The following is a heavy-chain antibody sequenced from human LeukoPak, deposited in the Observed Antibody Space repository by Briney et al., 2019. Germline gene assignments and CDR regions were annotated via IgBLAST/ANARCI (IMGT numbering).Heavy chain of an antibody. V-gene: IGHV4-59*01. J-gene: IGHJ4*02. CDR1: GGSISSDY. CDR3: ARGPYYDFWSGYSYYFDY. CDR2: IYYSGST. Sequence: SETLSLTCTVSGGSISSDYWSWIRQPPGKGLEWIGYIYYSGSTNYNPSLKSRVTISVDTSKNQFSLKLSSVTAADTAVYYCARGPYYDFWSGYSYYFDYWGQGTLVTVSS. D-gene: IGHD3-3*01.